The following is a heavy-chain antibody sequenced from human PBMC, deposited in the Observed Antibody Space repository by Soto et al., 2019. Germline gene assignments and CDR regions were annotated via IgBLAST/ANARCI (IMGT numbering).Heavy chain of an antibody. CDR3: VRALAVPADFHY. Sequence: QVQVVQSGAEEKKPGASVKVSCTASGYTFTGYAMHWVRQAPGQRLEWMGWINAGNGNTKYSQKFQGRVTITRDTSASTAYMELSSLRSEDTAVYYCVRALAVPADFHYWGQVILVTVSS. CDR2: INAGNGNT. V-gene: IGHV1-3*05. CDR1: GYTFTGYA. D-gene: IGHD6-19*01. J-gene: IGHJ4*02.